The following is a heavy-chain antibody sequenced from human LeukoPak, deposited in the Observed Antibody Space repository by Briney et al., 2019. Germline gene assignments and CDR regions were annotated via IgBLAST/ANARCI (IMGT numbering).Heavy chain of an antibody. Sequence: SETLSLTCTVTGGSISSYYWSWIRQPPGKGLEWIGYIYYSGSTNYNPSLKTRVTISVDTSKNQFSLKLSSVTAADTAVYYCARAQLDYYDSSGYYYHFDYWGQGTLVTVSS. CDR3: ARAQLDYYDSSGYYYHFDY. CDR1: GGSISSYY. V-gene: IGHV4-59*01. J-gene: IGHJ4*02. CDR2: IYYSGST. D-gene: IGHD3-22*01.